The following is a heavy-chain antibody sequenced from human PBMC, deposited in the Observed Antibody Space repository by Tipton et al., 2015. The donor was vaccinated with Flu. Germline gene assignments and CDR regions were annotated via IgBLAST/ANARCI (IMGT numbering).Heavy chain of an antibody. CDR2: IYYSEST. D-gene: IGHD1-1*01. Sequence: TLSLTCTVSGGSISSSSYYWGWIRQPPGKGLEWIGSIYYSESTYYNPSLKSRVTISVDPSNNQFSLDLTSLTAADTAVYFCARDLWNDRRAYYYYGVDVWGQGTTVTVSS. CDR1: GGSISSSSYY. CDR3: ARDLWNDRRAYYYYGVDV. J-gene: IGHJ6*02. V-gene: IGHV4-39*07.